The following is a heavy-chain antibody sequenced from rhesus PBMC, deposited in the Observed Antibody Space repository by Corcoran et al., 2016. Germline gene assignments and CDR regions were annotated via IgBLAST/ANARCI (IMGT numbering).Heavy chain of an antibody. D-gene: IGHD6-25*01. CDR1: GGSISASYR. CDR3: ASLYSGSWMPNFDY. CDR2: IYGRSTST. J-gene: IGHJ4*01. V-gene: IGHV4S10*01. Sequence: QVQLQESGPGVVKPSETLSLTCAVSGGSISASYRWSWIRQPPGKGLEWIGYIYGRSTSTNYNPSLKSRVTISKDTSKNQFSLKLSSVTAVDTAVYYCASLYSGSWMPNFDYWGQGVLVTVSS.